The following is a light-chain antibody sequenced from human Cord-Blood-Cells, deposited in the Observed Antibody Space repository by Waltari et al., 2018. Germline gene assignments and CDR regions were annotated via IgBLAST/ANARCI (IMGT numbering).Light chain of an antibody. CDR3: QQYDNLPLT. CDR2: DAS. J-gene: IGKJ4*01. Sequence: DIQITPSPSSLSASVGARVTITCQASQDISNYLNWYQQKPGKAPKLLIYDASNLETGVPSRFSGSGSGTDFTFTISSLQPEDIATYYCQQYDNLPLTFGGGTKVEIK. CDR1: QDISNY. V-gene: IGKV1-33*01.